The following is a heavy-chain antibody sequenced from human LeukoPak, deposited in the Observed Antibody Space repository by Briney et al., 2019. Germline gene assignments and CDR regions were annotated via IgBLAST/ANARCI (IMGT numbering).Heavy chain of an antibody. CDR1: GFTFSSYP. Sequence: PGRSLRLSCAASGFTFSSYPMHWVRQAPGKGLEWVAVISDDGSNKYYADSVKGRFTISRDNSKNTLYLQMNSLRAEDTAVYYCARWRVYYDSSGYSNWGQGTLVTVSS. V-gene: IGHV3-30-3*01. J-gene: IGHJ4*02. D-gene: IGHD3-22*01. CDR2: ISDDGSNK. CDR3: ARWRVYYDSSGYSN.